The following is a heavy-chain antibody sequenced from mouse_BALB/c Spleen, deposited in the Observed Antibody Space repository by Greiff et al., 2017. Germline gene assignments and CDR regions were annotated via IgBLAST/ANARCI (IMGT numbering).Heavy chain of an antibody. CDR3: ARRGYGNAHWYFDV. CDR1: GYSITSGYY. CDR2: ISYDGSN. V-gene: IGHV3-6*02. Sequence: EVKLQESGPGLVKPSQSLSLTCSVTGYSITSGYYWNWIRQFPGNKLEWMGYISYDGSNNYNPSLKNRISITRDTSKNQFFLKLNSVTTEDTATYYCARRGYGNAHWYFDVWGAGTTVTVSS. D-gene: IGHD2-10*02. J-gene: IGHJ1*01.